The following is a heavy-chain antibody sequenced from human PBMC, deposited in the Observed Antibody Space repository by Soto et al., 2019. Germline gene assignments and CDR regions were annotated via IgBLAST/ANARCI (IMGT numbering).Heavy chain of an antibody. Sequence: SETLSLTCTVSGGSISSYYWSWIRQPPGKGLEWIGYIYYSGSTNYNPSLKSRVTISVDTSKNQFSLKLSSVTAADTAVYYCARGLRAHDFWSGGYYWGQGTLVTVSS. D-gene: IGHD3-3*01. J-gene: IGHJ4*02. CDR2: IYYSGST. V-gene: IGHV4-59*01. CDR1: GGSISSYY. CDR3: ARGLRAHDFWSGGYY.